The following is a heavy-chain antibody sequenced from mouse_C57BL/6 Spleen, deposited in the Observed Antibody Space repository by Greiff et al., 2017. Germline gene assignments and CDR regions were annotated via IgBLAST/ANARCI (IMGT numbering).Heavy chain of an antibody. CDR1: GYTFTSYW. D-gene: IGHD3-2*02. J-gene: IGHJ2*01. CDR2: IDPSDSYT. Sequence: QVQLQQPGAELVRPGTSVKLSCKASGYTFTSYWMHWVQQRPGQGLEWIGVIDPSDSYTNYNQKFKGKATLTVDTSSSTAYMQLSSLTSEDSAVYYCASGSQRPFDYWGQGTTLTVSS. V-gene: IGHV1-59*01. CDR3: ASGSQRPFDY.